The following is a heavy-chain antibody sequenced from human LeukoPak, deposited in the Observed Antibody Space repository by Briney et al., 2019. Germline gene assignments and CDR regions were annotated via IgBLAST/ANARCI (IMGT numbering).Heavy chain of an antibody. Sequence: PGGSLRLSCAASGFTFNSYSMSWVRPAPGKGLEWVSSISSSNTYIYYADSVKGRFTVSRDNAKNSLYLQMNSLRAEDTALYYCARAAPYEDWGQGTLVTVSS. CDR1: GFTFNSYS. D-gene: IGHD3-3*01. CDR2: ISSSNTYI. J-gene: IGHJ4*02. V-gene: IGHV3-21*01. CDR3: ARAAPYED.